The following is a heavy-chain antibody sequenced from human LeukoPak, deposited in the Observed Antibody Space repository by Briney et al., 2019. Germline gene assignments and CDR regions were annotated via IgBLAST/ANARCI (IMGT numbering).Heavy chain of an antibody. V-gene: IGHV2-70*12. J-gene: IGHJ3*02. D-gene: IGHD3-22*01. CDR3: AHSPRADTMIVVVALSGAFDI. CDR2: IDWDDDE. CDR1: GFSLKTSEMC. Sequence: ESGPTLVNPTQTLTLACTFSGFSLKTSEMCVNWIRQPPGKALEWLARIDWDDDEYYSTSLKTRLTISKDTSKNQVVLTMTNMDPVDTATYYCAHSPRADTMIVVVALSGAFDIWGQGTMVTVSS.